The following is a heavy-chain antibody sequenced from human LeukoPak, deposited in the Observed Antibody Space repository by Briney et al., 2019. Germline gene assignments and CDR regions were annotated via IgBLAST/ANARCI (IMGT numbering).Heavy chain of an antibody. V-gene: IGHV1-69*04. Sequence: SVKGSCKASGGTFSSYAISWVRQALGQGLEWMGRIIPILGIANYAQKFQGRVTITADKSTSTAHMELSSLRSEDTAVYYCARDPSIAARPGSLGFDPWGQGTLVTVSS. CDR1: GGTFSSYA. J-gene: IGHJ5*02. CDR3: ARDPSIAARPGSLGFDP. D-gene: IGHD6-6*01. CDR2: IIPILGIA.